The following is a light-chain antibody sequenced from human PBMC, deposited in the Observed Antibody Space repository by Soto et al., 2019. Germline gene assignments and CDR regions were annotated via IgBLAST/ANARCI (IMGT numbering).Light chain of an antibody. CDR2: KAS. V-gene: IGKV1-5*03. CDR1: QSVSSW. J-gene: IGKJ1*01. Sequence: DIQMTQSPSTLSASVGDRVTITCRASQSVSSWLAWFQQKPGKAPKLLIYKASSLQSRVSSRFSGGGSGTKFTPTISSLQPDDFATYYCQQYNSYSTFGQGTKVDIK. CDR3: QQYNSYST.